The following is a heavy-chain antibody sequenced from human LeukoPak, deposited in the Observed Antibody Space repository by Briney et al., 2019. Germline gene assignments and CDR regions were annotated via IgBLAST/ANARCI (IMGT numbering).Heavy chain of an antibody. CDR2: ISNSGGDI. V-gene: IGHV3-48*03. CDR1: GFTFSSHE. J-gene: IGHJ4*02. D-gene: IGHD4-17*01. Sequence: SGGSLRLSCAASGFTFSSHEMNWVRQAPGKGLEWLSYISNSGGDINYADSVKGRFTISRDNVKNSLYLQMNSLRVEDTAVYYCARTLTTTYSWGQGTLVTVSS. CDR3: ARTLTTTYS.